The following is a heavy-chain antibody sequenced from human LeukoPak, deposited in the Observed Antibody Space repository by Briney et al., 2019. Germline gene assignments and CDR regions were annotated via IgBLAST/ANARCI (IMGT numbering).Heavy chain of an antibody. V-gene: IGHV1-69*13. D-gene: IGHD1-26*01. CDR1: GGTFSSYA. CDR3: TVRWELLHAFDI. CDR2: IIPIFGTA. J-gene: IGHJ3*02. Sequence: SVKVSCKASGGTFSSYAISWVRQAPGQGLEWMGGIIPIFGTANYAQKFQGRVTITADESTSTAYMELSSLRSEDTAVYYCTVRWELLHAFDIWGQGTMVTVSS.